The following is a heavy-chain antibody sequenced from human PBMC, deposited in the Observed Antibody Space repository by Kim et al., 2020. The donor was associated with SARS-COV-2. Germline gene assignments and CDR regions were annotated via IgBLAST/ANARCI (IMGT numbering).Heavy chain of an antibody. CDR1: GGTFSSYA. Sequence: SVKVSCKASGGTFSSYAISWVRQAPGQGLEWMGGIIPIFGTANYAQKFQGRVTITADESTSTAYMELSSLRSEDTAVYYCARNFIAAAGTHYNWFDPWGQGTLVTVSS. D-gene: IGHD6-13*01. CDR3: ARNFIAAAGTHYNWFDP. CDR2: IIPIFGTA. V-gene: IGHV1-69*13. J-gene: IGHJ5*02.